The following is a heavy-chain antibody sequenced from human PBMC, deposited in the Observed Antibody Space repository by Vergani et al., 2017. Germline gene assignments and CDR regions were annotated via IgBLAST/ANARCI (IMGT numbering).Heavy chain of an antibody. D-gene: IGHD1-14*01. CDR2: IYYNGGT. CDR1: GGSISSGDYY. V-gene: IGHV4-30-4*08. Sequence: QVQLQESGPGLVKPSQTLSLTCTVSGGSISSGDYYWSWIRQPPGKGLEWIGYIYYNGGTYYNPSLKSRVTISGDTSKNQFSLKLSSVTAADTAVYYCVRXQPARNYYYGMDVWGQGTTVTVSS. J-gene: IGHJ6*02. CDR3: VRXQPARNYYYGMDV.